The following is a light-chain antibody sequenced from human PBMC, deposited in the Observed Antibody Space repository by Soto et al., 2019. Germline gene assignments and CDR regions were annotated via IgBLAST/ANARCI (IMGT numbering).Light chain of an antibody. CDR2: GAS. Sequence: PGERATLSCRASRTVDGNYLAWYHQKPGQAPRLLIYGASSRATGIPDRFSGSGSGTDFTLTISRLEPEDFAVYYCQQYGSSPPTFGQGTKVDIK. CDR1: RTVDGNY. CDR3: QQYGSSPPT. J-gene: IGKJ1*01. V-gene: IGKV3-20*01.